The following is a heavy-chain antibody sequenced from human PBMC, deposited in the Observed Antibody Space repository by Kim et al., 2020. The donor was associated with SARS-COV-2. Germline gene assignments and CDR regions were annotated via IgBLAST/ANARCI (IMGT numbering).Heavy chain of an antibody. V-gene: IGHV4-34*01. CDR2: INHSGST. J-gene: IGHJ5*02. D-gene: IGHD3-22*01. CDR3: ARGSSGYYLGGWFDP. CDR1: GGSFSGYY. Sequence: SETLSLTCAVYGGSFSGYYWSWIRQPPGKGLEWIGEINHSGSTNYNPSLKSRVTISVDTSKNQFSLKLSSVTAADTAVYYCARGSSGYYLGGWFDPWGQG.